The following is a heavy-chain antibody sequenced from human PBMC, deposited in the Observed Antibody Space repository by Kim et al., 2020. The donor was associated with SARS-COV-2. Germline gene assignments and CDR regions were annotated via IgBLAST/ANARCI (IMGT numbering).Heavy chain of an antibody. CDR2: ISYDGSNK. J-gene: IGHJ6*02. Sequence: GGSLRLSCAASGFTFSSYGMHWVRQAPGKGLEWVAVISYDGSNKYYADSVKGRFTISRDNSKNTLYLQMNSLRAEDTAVYYCAKDTGGASCLDVWGQGTTVTVSS. D-gene: IGHD2-2*01. V-gene: IGHV3-30*18. CDR3: AKDTGGASCLDV. CDR1: GFTFSSYG.